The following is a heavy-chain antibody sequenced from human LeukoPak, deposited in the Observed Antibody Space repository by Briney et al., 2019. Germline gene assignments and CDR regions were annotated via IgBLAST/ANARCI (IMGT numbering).Heavy chain of an antibody. CDR3: ARRGYCSSTSCYDY. J-gene: IGHJ4*02. CDR1: GYTFTGYY. CDR2: INPNSGGT. V-gene: IGHV1-2*02. Sequence: ASVKVSCKAFGYTFTGYYMHWVRQAPGQGLEWMGWINPNSGGTNYAQKFQGRVTMTRDASISTAYMELSRLRSDDTAVYYCARRGYCSSTSCYDYWGQGTLVTVSS. D-gene: IGHD2-2*01.